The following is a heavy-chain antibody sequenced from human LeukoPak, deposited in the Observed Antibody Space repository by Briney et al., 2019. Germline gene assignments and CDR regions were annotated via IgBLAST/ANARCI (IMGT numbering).Heavy chain of an antibody. CDR3: ARAQVGTSAAGTIMGYYYYYYYMDV. V-gene: IGHV4-34*01. D-gene: IGHD6-13*01. CDR2: INHSGST. Sequence: SETLSLTCAVYGGSFSGYYWSWIRQPPGKGLEWIGEINHSGSTNYNPSLKSRVTISVDTSKNQFSLKLSSVTAADTAVYYCARAQVGTSAAGTIMGYYYYYYYMDVWGKGTTVTVSS. J-gene: IGHJ6*03. CDR1: GGSFSGYY.